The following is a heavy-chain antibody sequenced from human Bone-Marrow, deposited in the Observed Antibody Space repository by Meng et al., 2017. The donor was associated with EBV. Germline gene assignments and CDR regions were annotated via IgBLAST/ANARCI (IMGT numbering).Heavy chain of an antibody. CDR3: ATSYGYTSTY. Sequence: PRLQESGPGLVPPSETLSLPCSVSGASISSTTYYWGWIRQSPGKGLEWIGSMSYSSRTTSYNASLKTRVSISIDSSKNQFSLRLQSVTAADTAVYYCATSYGYTSTYWGPGTLVTVSS. V-gene: IGHV4-39*07. D-gene: IGHD5-18*01. J-gene: IGHJ4*02. CDR1: GASISSTTYY. CDR2: MSYSSRTT.